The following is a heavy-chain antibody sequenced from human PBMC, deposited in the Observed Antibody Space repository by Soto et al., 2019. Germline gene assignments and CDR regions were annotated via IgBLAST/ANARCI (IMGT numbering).Heavy chain of an antibody. CDR2: ISAHNGNT. D-gene: IGHD1-1*01. J-gene: IGHJ4*02. Sequence: QVHLVQSGAEVKKPGASVKVSCKGSGYAFTTYGITWVRQAPGQGLEWMGWISAHNGNTNYAQKLQARVTVTKNTSTSTAYMELRSLRSDDTAVYYCARGRYGDYWGQGALVTVSP. CDR1: GYAFTTYG. V-gene: IGHV1-18*01. CDR3: ARGRYGDY.